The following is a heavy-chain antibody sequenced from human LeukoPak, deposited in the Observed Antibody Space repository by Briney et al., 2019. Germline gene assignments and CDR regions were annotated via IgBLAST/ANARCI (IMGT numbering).Heavy chain of an antibody. CDR1: GGSISSYY. CDR3: AGVQRVTISY. D-gene: IGHD3-3*01. J-gene: IGHJ4*02. CDR2: IYTSGST. V-gene: IGHV4-4*07. Sequence: PSETLSLTCTVSGGSISSYYWSWIRQPAGKGLEWIGRIYTSGSTNYNPTLKSRVTVSVDTSKNQFSLKLSSVTAADTAVYYCAGVQRVTISYWGQGTLVTVSS.